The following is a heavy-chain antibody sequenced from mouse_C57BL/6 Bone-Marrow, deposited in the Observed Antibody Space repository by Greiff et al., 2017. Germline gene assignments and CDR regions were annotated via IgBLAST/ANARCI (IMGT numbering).Heavy chain of an antibody. CDR2: INPSNGGT. J-gene: IGHJ2*01. CDR1: GYTFTSYW. CDR3: ARGGPYYYGSRAFDY. Sequence: QVQLKQPGTELVKPGASVKLSCKASGYTFTSYWMHWVKQRPGQGLEWIGNINPSNGGTNYNEKFKSKATLTVDKSSSTAYMQLSSLTSEDSAVYYCARGGPYYYGSRAFDYWGKGTTLTVSS. V-gene: IGHV1-53*01. D-gene: IGHD1-1*01.